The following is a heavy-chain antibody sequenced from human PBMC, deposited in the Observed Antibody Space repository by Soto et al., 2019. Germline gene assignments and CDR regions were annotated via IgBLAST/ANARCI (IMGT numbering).Heavy chain of an antibody. V-gene: IGHV1-69*13. CDR1: GGPFSSYA. CDR2: IIPIFGTA. J-gene: IGHJ3*02. CDR3: ARGYPTMKVVVTHGAFDI. D-gene: IGHD3-22*01. Sequence: SVKVSCKASGGPFSSYAISWVRQAHGQGLEWMGGIIPIFGTANYAQKFQGRVTITADESTSTAYMELSSLRSEDTAVYYCARGYPTMKVVVTHGAFDIWGQGTMVTVS.